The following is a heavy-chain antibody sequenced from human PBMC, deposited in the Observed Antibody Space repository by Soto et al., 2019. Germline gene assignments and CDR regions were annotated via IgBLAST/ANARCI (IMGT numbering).Heavy chain of an antibody. CDR1: GYSFTNYA. CDR3: ATIAAAGAPDY. CDR2: INGGNGNA. D-gene: IGHD6-25*01. Sequence: ASVKVSCKASGYSFTNYAFHWVRQAPGQGLEWMGWINGGNGNAKYSQNFQDRVTITRDTSASTAYVELSSLRSEDTAVYYCATIAAAGAPDYWGQGTLVTVSS. V-gene: IGHV1-3*01. J-gene: IGHJ4*02.